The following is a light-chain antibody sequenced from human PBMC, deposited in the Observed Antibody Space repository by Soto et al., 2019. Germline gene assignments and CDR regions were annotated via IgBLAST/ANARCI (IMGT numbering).Light chain of an antibody. V-gene: IGKV3-20*01. CDR1: QSVSSSN. CDR2: DTS. Sequence: EIVMTLSPETLSVSPGERATLSCGTSQSVSSSNLAWYQHKPGQAPSLLIYDTSSRATGIPDRFSGSGSGTDFTLTICRLEPQDFAVYYCQQDGSSLPTFDQGTEVDIK. J-gene: IGKJ1*01. CDR3: QQDGSSLPT.